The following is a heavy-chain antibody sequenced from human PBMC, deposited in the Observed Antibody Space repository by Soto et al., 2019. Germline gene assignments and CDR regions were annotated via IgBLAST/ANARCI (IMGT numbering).Heavy chain of an antibody. D-gene: IGHD1-1*01. CDR1: GFRFGSYG. CDR3: AKDLSSLGRNGLDS. J-gene: IGHJ4*02. Sequence: QVQLVESGGGVVQPGRSLRLSCAASGFRFGSYGMHWVRQAPGKGLEWVAVAAYDGGDTHYADSVKGRFTISRDNSKHTLYLQMDSLRTDDTSVYSSAKDLSSLGRNGLDSWGQGTLLTVS. CDR2: AAYDGGDT. V-gene: IGHV3-30*18.